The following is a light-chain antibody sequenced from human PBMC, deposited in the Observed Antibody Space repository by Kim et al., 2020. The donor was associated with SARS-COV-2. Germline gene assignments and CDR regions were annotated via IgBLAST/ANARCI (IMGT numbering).Light chain of an antibody. CDR2: ESI. CDR3: QSRDSSNQVV. CDR1: SGNIANKH. V-gene: IGLV6-57*02. J-gene: IGLJ2*01. Sequence: KTVTISCTGSSGNIANKHVQWYQQRPGSAPTTLIYESIYRPSGVPSRFSGSIDRASNSVSLTISGLQIEDEADYYCQSRDSSNQVVFGGGTKLTVL.